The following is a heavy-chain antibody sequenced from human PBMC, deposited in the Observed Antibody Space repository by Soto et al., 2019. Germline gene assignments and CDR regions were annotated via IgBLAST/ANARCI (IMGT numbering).Heavy chain of an antibody. CDR2: ISGSGGRT. J-gene: IGHJ4*02. CDR3: AKGAYCSGGSCYSDYFDY. Sequence: EVQLLESGGGLVQPGGSLRLSCAASGFTFSSYDMSWVRQAPGKGLEWVSAISGSGGRTYYADSVKGRFTISRDNSKNTLYLQMNSLRAEDTAVYYCAKGAYCSGGSCYSDYFDYWGQGTLFTVSS. CDR1: GFTFSSYD. V-gene: IGHV3-23*01. D-gene: IGHD2-15*01.